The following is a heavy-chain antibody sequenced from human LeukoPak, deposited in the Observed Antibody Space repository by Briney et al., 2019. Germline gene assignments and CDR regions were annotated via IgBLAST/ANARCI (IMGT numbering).Heavy chain of an antibody. J-gene: IGHJ3*02. CDR3: ARDRVAGGWYGRGSFDI. CDR2: IKQDGSEK. D-gene: IGHD6-19*01. V-gene: IGHV3-7*01. Sequence: GGSLRLSCAASGFTFSSYWMSWVRQAPGKGLEWVANIKQDGSEKYYVDSVKGRFTISRDNAKNSLYLQMNSLRAEDTAVYYCARDRVAGGWYGRGSFDIGGQGTMVTVYS. CDR1: GFTFSSYW.